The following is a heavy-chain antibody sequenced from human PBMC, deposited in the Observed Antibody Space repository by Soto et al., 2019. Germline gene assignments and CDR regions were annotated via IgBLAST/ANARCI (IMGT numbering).Heavy chain of an antibody. CDR1: GFTVSSNY. Sequence: VQLVESGGGLIQPGGSLRLSCAASGFTVSSNYMSWVRQAPGKGLEWVSVIYSGGSTYYADSVKGRFTISRDNSKNTLYLQMNSLRAEDTAVYYCARGGSITMVRGLYYYYYGMDVWGQGTTVTVSS. D-gene: IGHD3-10*01. CDR2: IYSGGST. CDR3: ARGGSITMVRGLYYYYYGMDV. J-gene: IGHJ6*02. V-gene: IGHV3-53*01.